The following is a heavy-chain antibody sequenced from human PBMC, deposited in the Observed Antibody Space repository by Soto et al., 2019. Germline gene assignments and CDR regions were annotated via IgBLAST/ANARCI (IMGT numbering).Heavy chain of an antibody. CDR1: GFTFSSYA. CDR3: AKDPVDYYDSSGYESDY. J-gene: IGHJ4*02. Sequence: GESLKISCAASGFTFSSYAMSWVRQAPGKGLEWVSAISGSGGSTYYADSVKGRFTISRDNSKNTLYLQMNSLRAEDTAVYYCAKDPVDYYDSSGYESDYWGQGALVTVSS. V-gene: IGHV3-23*01. D-gene: IGHD3-22*01. CDR2: ISGSGGST.